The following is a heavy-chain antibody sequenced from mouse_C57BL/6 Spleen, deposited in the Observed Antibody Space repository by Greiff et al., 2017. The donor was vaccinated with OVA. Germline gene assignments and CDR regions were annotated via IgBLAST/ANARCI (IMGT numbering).Heavy chain of an antibody. CDR2: INPNNGGT. J-gene: IGHJ4*01. D-gene: IGHD2-4*01. Sequence: VQLQQSGPELVKPGASVKISCKASGYTFTDYYMNWVKQSHGKSLEWIGDINPNNGGTSYNQKFKGKATLTVEKSSSTAYMELRSLTSEDSAVYYCARVYYDYGESAMDYWGQGTSVTVSS. V-gene: IGHV1-26*01. CDR3: ARVYYDYGESAMDY. CDR1: GYTFTDYY.